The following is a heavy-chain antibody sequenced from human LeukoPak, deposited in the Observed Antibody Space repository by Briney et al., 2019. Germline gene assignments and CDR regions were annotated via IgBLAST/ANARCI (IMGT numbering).Heavy chain of an antibody. D-gene: IGHD6-13*01. CDR1: GGSISSNY. Sequence: SETLSLTCTVSGGSISSNYWSWIRQPPGKGLEWIGYIYYSGSTNYNLSLKSRVTISVDTSKNQFSLKLSSVTAADTAVYYCARVGAGISDSSSWYFREDAFDIWGQGTMVTVSS. J-gene: IGHJ3*02. CDR2: IYYSGST. CDR3: ARVGAGISDSSSWYFREDAFDI. V-gene: IGHV4-59*01.